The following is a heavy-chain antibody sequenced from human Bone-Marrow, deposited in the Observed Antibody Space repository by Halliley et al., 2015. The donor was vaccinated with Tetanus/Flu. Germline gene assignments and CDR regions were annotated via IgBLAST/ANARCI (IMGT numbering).Heavy chain of an antibody. V-gene: IGHV3-30*18. CDR2: ISYTGNTK. CDR1: GFTFSSYG. Sequence: SLRLSCAASGFTFSSYGMHWVRQAPGKGLEWVAVISYTGNTKYYADSVKGRFTISRDNSKDTLYLQMNSLRAEDTAVYYCAKESRAVATPGWSFDLWGRGTLVTVSS. J-gene: IGHJ2*01. D-gene: IGHD1-1*01. CDR3: AKESRAVATPGWSFDL.